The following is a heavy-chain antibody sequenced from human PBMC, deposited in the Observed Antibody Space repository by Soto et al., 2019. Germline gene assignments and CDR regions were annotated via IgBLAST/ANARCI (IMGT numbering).Heavy chain of an antibody. D-gene: IGHD1-26*01. Sequence: SVKVSCKASGGTFSSYAISWVRQAPGQGLEWMGGIIPIFGTANYAQKFQGRVTITADESTSTAYMELSSLRSEDTAVYYCARDGGSYVQPFYYWGQGTLGTVSS. V-gene: IGHV1-69*13. CDR2: IIPIFGTA. CDR1: GGTFSSYA. J-gene: IGHJ4*02. CDR3: ARDGGSYVQPFYY.